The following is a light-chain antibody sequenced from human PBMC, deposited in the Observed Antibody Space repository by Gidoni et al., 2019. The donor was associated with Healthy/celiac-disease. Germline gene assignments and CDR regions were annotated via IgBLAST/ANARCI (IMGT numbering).Light chain of an antibody. V-gene: IGKV3-11*01. J-gene: IGKJ4*01. CDR3: QQRSNWVLT. CDR1: QSVSSY. CDR2: DAS. Sequence: PTPTTLSLSPGERATLSCRASQSVSSYLAWYQQKPGQAPRLLIYDASNRATGIPARFSGSGSGTDFTLTISSLEPEDFAVYYCQQRSNWVLTFGGGTKVEIK.